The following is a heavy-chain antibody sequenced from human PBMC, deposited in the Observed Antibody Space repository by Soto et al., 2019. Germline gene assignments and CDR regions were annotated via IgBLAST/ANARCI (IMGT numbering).Heavy chain of an antibody. D-gene: IGHD2-15*01. CDR2: MNPNSGET. CDR1: GYTFTDYD. Sequence: QEQLVQSGAEVKKPGASVKVSCKTSGYTFTDYDINWVRQDTGQGLEWIGWMNPNSGETGYAQKFQGRVNMTRSASLSTAYLELSSLRSEDTAVYYSARVAVAARPRWYNWFDPWGQGTLVTVSS. CDR3: ARVAVAARPRWYNWFDP. V-gene: IGHV1-8*01. J-gene: IGHJ5*02.